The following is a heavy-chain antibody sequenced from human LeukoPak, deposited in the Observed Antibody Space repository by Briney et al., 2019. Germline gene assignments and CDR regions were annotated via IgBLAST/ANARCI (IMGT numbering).Heavy chain of an antibody. Sequence: SETLSLTCTVSGGSISSYYWSWIRQPPGKGLEWIGYVYYSGSTNYNPSLKSRVTISVDTSKNQFSLKLSSVTAADTAVYYCARHYDSSGYWYYFDYWGQGTLVTVSS. D-gene: IGHD3-22*01. J-gene: IGHJ4*02. V-gene: IGHV4-59*08. CDR2: VYYSGST. CDR1: GGSISSYY. CDR3: ARHYDSSGYWYYFDY.